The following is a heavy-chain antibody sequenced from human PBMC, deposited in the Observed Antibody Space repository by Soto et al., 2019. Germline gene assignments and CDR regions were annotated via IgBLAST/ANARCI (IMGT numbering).Heavy chain of an antibody. CDR1: GFTFSSYW. Sequence: PGGSLRLSCAASGFTFSSYWMSWVRQAPGKGLEWVANIKQDGSEKYYVDSVKGRFTISRDNAKNSLYLQMNSLRAEDTAVYYCARMIAARRHRPYYYYYYMDVWGKGTTVTVSS. CDR2: IKQDGSEK. V-gene: IGHV3-7*01. J-gene: IGHJ6*03. D-gene: IGHD6-6*01. CDR3: ARMIAARRHRPYYYYYYMDV.